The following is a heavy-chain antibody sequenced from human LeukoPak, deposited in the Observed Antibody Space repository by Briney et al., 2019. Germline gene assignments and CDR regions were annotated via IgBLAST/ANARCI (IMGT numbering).Heavy chain of an antibody. CDR3: AADLGSYGGDY. CDR1: GFTVSSNY. D-gene: IGHD3-16*01. J-gene: IGHJ4*02. Sequence: GSLRLSCAASGFTVSSNYMSWVRQAPGKGLEWVSSISSSSSYIYYADSVKGRFTISRDNAKNSLYLQMNSLRAEDTAVYYCAADLGSYGGDYWGQGTLVTVSS. CDR2: ISSSSSYI. V-gene: IGHV3-21*01.